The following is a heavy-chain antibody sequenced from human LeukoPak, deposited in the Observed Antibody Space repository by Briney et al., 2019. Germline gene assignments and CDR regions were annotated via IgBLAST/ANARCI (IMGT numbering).Heavy chain of an antibody. J-gene: IGHJ3*02. CDR1: GGSISSSSYY. Sequence: SETLSLTCTVSGGSISSSSYYWGWIRQPPGKGLEWIGSIYYSGSTYYNPSLKSRATISVDTSKNQFSLKLSSVTAADTAVYYCARTPIAAAWWAFDIWGQGTMVTVSS. D-gene: IGHD6-13*01. V-gene: IGHV4-39*01. CDR3: ARTPIAAAWWAFDI. CDR2: IYYSGST.